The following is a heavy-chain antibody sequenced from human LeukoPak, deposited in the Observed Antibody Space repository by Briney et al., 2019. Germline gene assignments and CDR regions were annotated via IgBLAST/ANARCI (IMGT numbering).Heavy chain of an antibody. CDR2: IYYSGST. Sequence: SETLSLTCTVSGGSISSGGYYWRWIRQHPGKGLEWIGYIYYSGSTYYNPSLKSRVTISVDTSKNQFSLKLSSVTAADTAVYYCARESAAGNWFDPWGQGTLVTVSS. J-gene: IGHJ5*02. CDR3: ARESAAGNWFDP. CDR1: GGSISSGGYY. V-gene: IGHV4-31*03. D-gene: IGHD6-13*01.